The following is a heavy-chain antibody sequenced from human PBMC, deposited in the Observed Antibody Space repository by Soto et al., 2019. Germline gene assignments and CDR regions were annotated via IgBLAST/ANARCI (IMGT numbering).Heavy chain of an antibody. D-gene: IGHD6-13*01. Sequence: GASVKVSCKASGYTFTSYGIHWVRHAPGQRLEWMGWINAANGDTKYSPKSQGRVTITRDTSASTAYMELSSLRSEDTAVYYCVRRHVSATGIDWFDPWGQGTLVTVSS. V-gene: IGHV1-3*01. CDR1: GYTFTSYG. CDR3: VRRHVSATGIDWFDP. CDR2: INAANGDT. J-gene: IGHJ5*02.